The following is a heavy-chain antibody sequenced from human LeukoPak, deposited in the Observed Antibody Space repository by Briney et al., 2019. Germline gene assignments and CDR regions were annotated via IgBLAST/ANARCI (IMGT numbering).Heavy chain of an antibody. CDR1: PGSISSSNYC. Sequence: SETLSLTCTVSPGSISSSNYCWGWIRQPPGKRLEWIGSLYYSGSTYYNPSLKSRATISVDTSKNQFSLKLSSVTAADTAVYYCARQIISTWSIDPWGQGTRVTVSP. J-gene: IGHJ5*02. V-gene: IGHV4-39*01. D-gene: IGHD6-13*01. CDR2: LYYSGST. CDR3: ARQIISTWSIDP.